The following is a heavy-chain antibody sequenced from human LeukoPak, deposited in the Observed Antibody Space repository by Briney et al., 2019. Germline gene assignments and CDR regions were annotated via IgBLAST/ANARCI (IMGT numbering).Heavy chain of an antibody. CDR3: AKDIAARFYFDY. CDR2: INSDGSST. J-gene: IGHJ4*02. Sequence: GGSLRLSCAASGFTFSSYWMHWVRQAPGKGLVWVSRINSDGSSTSYADSVKGRFTISRDNAKNTLYLQMNSLRAEDTAVYFCAKDIAARFYFDYWGQGILVTVSS. CDR1: GFTFSSYW. V-gene: IGHV3-74*01. D-gene: IGHD6-6*01.